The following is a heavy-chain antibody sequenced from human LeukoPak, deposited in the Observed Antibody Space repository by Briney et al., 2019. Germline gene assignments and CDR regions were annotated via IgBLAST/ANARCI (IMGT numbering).Heavy chain of an antibody. CDR2: INPSGGST. J-gene: IGHJ4*02. CDR1: GYTFNSYA. Sequence: ASVKVSCKASGYTFNSYAMNWVRQAPGQGLEWMGIINPSGGSTSYAQKFQGRVTMTTDTSTSTAYMELRSLRSDDTAVYYCARDRATHTGSFDYWGQGTLVTVSS. V-gene: IGHV1-46*02. D-gene: IGHD3-10*01. CDR3: ARDRATHTGSFDY.